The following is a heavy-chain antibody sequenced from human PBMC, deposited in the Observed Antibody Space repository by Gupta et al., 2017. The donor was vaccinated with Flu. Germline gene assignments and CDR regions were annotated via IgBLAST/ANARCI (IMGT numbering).Heavy chain of an antibody. CDR3: AKDSGNWGSYFDY. J-gene: IGHJ4*02. V-gene: IGHV3-23*01. CDR2: VSVGSGAT. Sequence: EVQLLESGGGLVQPGGSLRLSCAASGFNFSNYGLTWVRQAPGRGLEWIAAVSVGSGATYYADSVKGRFTISRDNSKNTLFLQMNSLRAEDTAIYYCAKDSGNWGSYFDYWGQGTLVTVSS. CDR1: GFNFSNYG. D-gene: IGHD7-27*01.